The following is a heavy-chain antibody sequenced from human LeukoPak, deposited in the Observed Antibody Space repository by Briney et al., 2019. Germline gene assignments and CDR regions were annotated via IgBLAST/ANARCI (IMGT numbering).Heavy chain of an antibody. CDR3: AELGITMTGGV. D-gene: IGHD3-10*02. J-gene: IGHJ6*04. CDR2: ISSGSSYI. CDR1: GFTFSSYS. V-gene: IGHV3-21*01. Sequence: MSGGSLRLSCAASGFTFSSYSMNWVRQAPGKGLEWVSSISSGSSYIYYADSVKGRFTISRDNAKNSLYLQMNSLRAEDTAVYYCAELGITMTGGVWGKGTTVTISS.